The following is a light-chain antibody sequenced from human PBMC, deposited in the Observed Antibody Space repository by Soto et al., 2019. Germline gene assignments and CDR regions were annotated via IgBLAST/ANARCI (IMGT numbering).Light chain of an antibody. V-gene: IGKV4-1*01. Sequence: DIVMTQSPDSLAVSLGERATINCKSSQNILYSSNNKNYLAWYQHKLGQPPMLLIYWASTRDSGVPDRFSGSVSGTDFTLTINSLQPEDVAVYYCQQYYSIPWTFGQGTKVEIK. CDR3: QQYYSIPWT. CDR2: WAS. CDR1: QNILYSSNNKNY. J-gene: IGKJ1*01.